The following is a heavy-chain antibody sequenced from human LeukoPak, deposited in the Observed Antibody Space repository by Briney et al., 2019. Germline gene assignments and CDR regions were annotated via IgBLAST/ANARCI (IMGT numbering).Heavy chain of an antibody. CDR3: ARGGVAVAGTTDYYFDF. V-gene: IGHV3-9*01. CDR1: GFTFDDYA. CDR2: ISWNSGSI. J-gene: IGHJ4*02. D-gene: IGHD6-19*01. Sequence: GGSLRLSCAASGFTFDDYAMHWVRQAPGKGLEWVSGISWNSGSIGYADSVKGRFTISRDNAKNSLYLQLNSLRVEDTAVYYCARGGVAVAGTTDYYFDFWGQGTLVTVSS.